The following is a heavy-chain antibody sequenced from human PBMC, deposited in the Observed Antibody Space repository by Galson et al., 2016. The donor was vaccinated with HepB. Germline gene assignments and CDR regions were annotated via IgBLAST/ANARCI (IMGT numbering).Heavy chain of an antibody. CDR2: IYSGGDT. CDR3: ARNLNYDFWDRHRDAFDI. V-gene: IGHV3-66*01. D-gene: IGHD3-3*01. Sequence: SLRLSCAASGVTVGNNLMSWVRQAPGKGLEWVSLIYSGGDTVYAESVKGRFSISRDSSKNTVYLQMNGLRAEDTAVYYCARNLNYDFWDRHRDAFDIWGQGTMVTVSS. CDR1: GVTVGNNL. J-gene: IGHJ3*02.